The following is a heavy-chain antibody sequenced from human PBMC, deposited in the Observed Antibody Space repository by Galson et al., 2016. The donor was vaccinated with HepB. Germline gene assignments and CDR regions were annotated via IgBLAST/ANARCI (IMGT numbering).Heavy chain of an antibody. V-gene: IGHV2-5*02. D-gene: IGHD2-8*01. J-gene: IGHJ6*02. Sequence: PALVTPTQTLTLTCTFSGFSLTTSGVGVAWIRQPPGKALEWLALVYWDNDKRYSPSLKSRLTIPKATSKNQVVLTMTNMNPVDTATYYCEHSGGRGRKYCSDGVCFGHGYYVMDVWGQGTTVTVSS. CDR2: VYWDNDK. CDR1: GFSLTTSGVG. CDR3: EHSGGRGRKYCSDGVCFGHGYYVMDV.